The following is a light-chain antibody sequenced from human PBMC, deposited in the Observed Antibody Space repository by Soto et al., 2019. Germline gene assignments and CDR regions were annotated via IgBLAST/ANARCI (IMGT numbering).Light chain of an antibody. J-gene: IGKJ1*01. CDR3: QQYNNWPWT. CDR1: QSVSSN. CDR2: GAS. V-gene: IGKV3-15*01. Sequence: EIVMTQSPATLSVSPGERATLSCRASQSVSSNLAWYQQKPGQAPRLLIYGASTRATGIPARFSGSGSGTEFPLTISSLQSEDFAVYYSQQYNNWPWTFGQGTKVEIK.